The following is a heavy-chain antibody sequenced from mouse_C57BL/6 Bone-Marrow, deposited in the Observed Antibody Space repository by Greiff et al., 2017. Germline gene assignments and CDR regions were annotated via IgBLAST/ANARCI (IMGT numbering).Heavy chain of an antibody. V-gene: IGHV1-64*01. Sequence: QVQLQQPGAELVKPGASVKLSCKASGYTFTSYWMHWVKQRPGQGLEWIGMIHPNSGSTNYNEKFKSKAPLTVDKSSSKAYMQLSSLTSEYSAVYVFSRGVYLLPIYYAMDYWGQGTSVTVSS. J-gene: IGHJ4*01. D-gene: IGHD2-12*01. CDR2: IHPNSGST. CDR1: GYTFTSYW. CDR3: SRGVYLLPIYYAMDY.